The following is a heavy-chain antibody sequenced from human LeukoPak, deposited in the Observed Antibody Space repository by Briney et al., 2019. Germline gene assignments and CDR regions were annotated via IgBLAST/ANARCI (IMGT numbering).Heavy chain of an antibody. V-gene: IGHV3-30*02. CDR2: IRYDGSNK. CDR1: GFTFSSYG. D-gene: IGHD2-21*01. CDR3: AKDLPLYCGGDCYTNATDY. Sequence: GGSLRLSCAASGFTFSSYGMHWVRQAPGKGLEWVAFIRYDGSNKYYADSVKGRFTISRDNSKNTLYLQMNSLRAEDTAVYYCAKDLPLYCGGDCYTNATDYWGQGTLVTVSS. J-gene: IGHJ4*02.